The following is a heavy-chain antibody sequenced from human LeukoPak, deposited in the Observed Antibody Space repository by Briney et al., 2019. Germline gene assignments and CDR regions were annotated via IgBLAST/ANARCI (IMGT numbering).Heavy chain of an antibody. J-gene: IGHJ4*02. CDR2: IRSSGSTI. CDR1: GGSISSSSYY. CDR3: ARGSRETIYYFDY. D-gene: IGHD3-9*01. V-gene: IGHV3-11*01. Sequence: LSLTCTVSGGSISSSSYYWGWIRQPPGKGLEWVSYIRSSGSTIYYADSVKGRFTISRDNAKNSLYLQLNSLRAEDTALYYCARGSRETIYYFDYWGQGTLVTVSS.